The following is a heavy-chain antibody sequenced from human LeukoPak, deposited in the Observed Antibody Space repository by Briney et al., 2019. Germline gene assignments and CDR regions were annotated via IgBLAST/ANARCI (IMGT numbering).Heavy chain of an antibody. J-gene: IGHJ4*02. CDR2: AGWAGGTT. CDR3: AKELDTMFFDY. V-gene: IGHV3-43*01. D-gene: IGHD3-10*02. CDR1: GFNFDRYT. Sequence: GGSLRLSCATSGFNFDRYTIHWVRQAPGKGLEWVSLAGWAGGTTFYSDSVRDRFTISRDSGRKSVYLQMNSLTADDTAFYFCAKELDTMFFDYWGQGALVTVSS.